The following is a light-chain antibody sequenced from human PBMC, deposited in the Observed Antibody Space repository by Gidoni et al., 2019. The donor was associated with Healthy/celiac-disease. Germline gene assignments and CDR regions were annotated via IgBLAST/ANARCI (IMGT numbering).Light chain of an antibody. Sequence: ENFLTHSPATLSLSPGERATLSCRASQSVSSYLAWYQQKPGQAPRLLIYDASNRATGIPARFSGSGSGTDFTLTISSLEPEDFAVYYCQQRSNWPLTFXPXTKVDIK. CDR2: DAS. V-gene: IGKV3-11*01. J-gene: IGKJ3*01. CDR3: QQRSNWPLT. CDR1: QSVSSY.